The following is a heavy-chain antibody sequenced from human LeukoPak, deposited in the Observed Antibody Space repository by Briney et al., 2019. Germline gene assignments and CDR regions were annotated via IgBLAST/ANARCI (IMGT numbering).Heavy chain of an antibody. CDR1: GGLISPYF. J-gene: IGHJ5*02. CDR3: ARDDYRGVTNFDP. Sequence: PSETLSLTCTVSGGLISPYFWSWIRQPPGKGLEWIGYISYTGSTNYNPSLKSRVTISVDTSKNQFSLQLTSVTAADTAVYYCARDDYRGVTNFDPWGQGTLVTVSS. V-gene: IGHV4-59*01. CDR2: ISYTGST. D-gene: IGHD3-10*01.